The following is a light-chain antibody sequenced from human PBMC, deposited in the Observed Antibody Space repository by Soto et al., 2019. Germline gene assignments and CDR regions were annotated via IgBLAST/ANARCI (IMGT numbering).Light chain of an antibody. J-gene: IGLJ2*01. V-gene: IGLV4-60*03. CDR1: SGHSSYI. CDR2: LEGSGSY. Sequence: QLVLTQSSSASASLGSSVKLTCTLSSGHSSYIIAWHQQQPGKAPRYLMKLEGSGSYNKGSGVPDRFSGSSSGADRYLTISNLQSEDEADYYCETWDSNTPGVVFGGGTKLTVL. CDR3: ETWDSNTPGVV.